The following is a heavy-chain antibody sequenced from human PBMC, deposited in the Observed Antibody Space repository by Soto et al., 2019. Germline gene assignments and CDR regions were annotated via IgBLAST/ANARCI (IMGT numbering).Heavy chain of an antibody. J-gene: IGHJ5*02. CDR3: ARDADYYDSSGYRDH. CDR2: ISYDGSNK. CDR1: GFTFSSYA. Sequence: GGSLRLSCAASGFTFSSYAMHWVRQAPGKGLEWVAVISYDGSNKYYADSVKGRFTISRDNSKNTLYLQMNSLRAEDTAVYYCARDADYYDSSGYRDHWGQGTLVTAPQ. V-gene: IGHV3-30-3*01. D-gene: IGHD3-22*01.